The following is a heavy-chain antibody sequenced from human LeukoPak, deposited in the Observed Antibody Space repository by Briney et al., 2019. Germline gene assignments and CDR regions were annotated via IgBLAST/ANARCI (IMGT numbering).Heavy chain of an antibody. D-gene: IGHD3-16*01. CDR1: GFTFSSYG. CDR2: IRYDGSNK. CDR3: AKVARLGGNSFYYYMDV. J-gene: IGHJ6*03. Sequence: GGSLRLSCAASGFTFSSYGMHWVRQAPGKGLEWVAFIRYDGSNKYYADSVKGRFTISRDNSKNTLYLQMNSLRVEDTAVYYCAKVARLGGNSFYYYMDVWGKGTTVTISS. V-gene: IGHV3-30*02.